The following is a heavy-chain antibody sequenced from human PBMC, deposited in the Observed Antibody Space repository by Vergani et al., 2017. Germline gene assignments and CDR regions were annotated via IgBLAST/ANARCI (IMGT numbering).Heavy chain of an antibody. CDR1: GGSISSYY. V-gene: IGHV4-59*08. CDR2: IYYSGST. CDR3: ARRGSSWYYFDY. J-gene: IGHJ4*02. D-gene: IGHD6-13*01. Sequence: QVQLPESGPGLVKPSETLSLTCTVSGGSISSYYWSWIRQPPGKGLEWIGYIYYSGSTNYNPSLKSRVTISVDTSKNQFSLKLSSVTAADTAVYYCARRGSSWYYFDYWGQGTLVTVSS.